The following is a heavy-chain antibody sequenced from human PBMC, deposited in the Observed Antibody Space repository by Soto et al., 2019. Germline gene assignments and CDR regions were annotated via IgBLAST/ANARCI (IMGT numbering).Heavy chain of an antibody. V-gene: IGHV3-30*18. J-gene: IGHJ4*02. CDR3: AKAHRKEGSSGLWGYFDY. D-gene: IGHD3-22*01. Sequence: QVQLVESGGGVVQPGRSLRLSCAASGFTFSSYGMHWVRQAPGKGLEWVAVISYDGSNKYYADSVKGRFTISRDNSKNTLYLQMNSLRAEDTAVYYCAKAHRKEGSSGLWGYFDYWGQGTLVTVSS. CDR1: GFTFSSYG. CDR2: ISYDGSNK.